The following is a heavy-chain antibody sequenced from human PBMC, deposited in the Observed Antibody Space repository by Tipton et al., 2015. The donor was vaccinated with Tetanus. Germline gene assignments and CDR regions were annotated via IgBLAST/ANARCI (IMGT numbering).Heavy chain of an antibody. CDR1: GYNFSHYS. V-gene: IGHV5-51*01. Sequence: QLVQSGAEVGKPGESLKISCQGSGYNFSHYSIGWVRQLPGRGLEWMGIVDPRDSQATYGPSFQGQVTLSADKSTSTAYLQWSRLKASDTATYYCARRLGPYTGDYIWHLDLWGRGTLVTVSS. CDR3: ARRLGPYTGDYIWHLDL. D-gene: IGHD1-1*01. J-gene: IGHJ2*01. CDR2: VDPRDSQA.